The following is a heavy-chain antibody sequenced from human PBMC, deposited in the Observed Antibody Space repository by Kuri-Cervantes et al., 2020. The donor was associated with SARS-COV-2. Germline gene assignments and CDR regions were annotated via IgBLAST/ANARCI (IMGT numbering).Heavy chain of an antibody. CDR2: ISYDGSDK. CDR3: VRDVDHWNFDY. CDR1: GFTFSDYG. J-gene: IGHJ4*02. Sequence: GGSLRLSCATSGFTFSDYGMHWVRQAPGEGLEWVAVISYDGSDKYYADSVKGRFTISRDNSKNTLYLQMNSLRSYDTAVYYCVRDVDHWNFDYWGQGTLVTVSS. D-gene: IGHD1-1*01. V-gene: IGHV3-30*12.